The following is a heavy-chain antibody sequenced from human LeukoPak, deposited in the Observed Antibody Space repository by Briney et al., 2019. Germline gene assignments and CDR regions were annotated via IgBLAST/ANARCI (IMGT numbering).Heavy chain of an antibody. D-gene: IGHD6-25*01. J-gene: IGHJ4*02. CDR3: ARYPYSSGASDY. V-gene: IGHV3-66*01. CDR1: GLTVSNNY. CDR2: IYSGGTT. Sequence: GGSLRLSCESSGLTVSNNYMTWVLQAPGKGLEWVSVIYSGGTTYYADSVKGRFTISRDNSKNTLYLQMNSLRAEDTAVYYCARYPYSSGASDYWGQGILVTVSS.